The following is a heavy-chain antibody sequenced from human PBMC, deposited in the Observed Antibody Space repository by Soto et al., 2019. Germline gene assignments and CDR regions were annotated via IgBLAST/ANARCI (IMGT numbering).Heavy chain of an antibody. Sequence: PSETLSLTCAVYGGSFSGYYWSWIRQPPGKGLEWTGEINHSGSTNYNPSLKSRVTISVDTSKNQFSLKLSSVTAADTAVYYCARGTGSRGVVPAAIPVYVFHYWGQGTLVTVSS. CDR3: ARGTGSRGVVPAAIPVYVFHY. CDR2: INHSGST. V-gene: IGHV4-34*01. J-gene: IGHJ4*02. D-gene: IGHD2-2*02. CDR1: GGSFSGYY.